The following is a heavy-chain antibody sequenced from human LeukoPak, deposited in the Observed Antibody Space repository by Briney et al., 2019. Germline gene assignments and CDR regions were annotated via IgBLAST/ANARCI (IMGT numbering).Heavy chain of an antibody. Sequence: PSETLSLTCAVSGVSISSSNWWSWVRQPPGKGLEWIGEIYHSGSTNYNPSLKSRVTISVDTSKNQFSLKLSSVTAADTAVYYCERVTVGAKFYYYYWVVWGKGTTVTV. J-gene: IGHJ6*03. CDR1: GVSISSSNW. V-gene: IGHV4-4*02. CDR3: ERVTVGAKFYYYYWVV. D-gene: IGHD1-26*01. CDR2: IYHSGST.